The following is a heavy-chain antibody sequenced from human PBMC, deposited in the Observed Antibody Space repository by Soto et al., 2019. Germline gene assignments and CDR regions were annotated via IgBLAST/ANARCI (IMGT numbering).Heavy chain of an antibody. V-gene: IGHV4-59*12. CDR2: IYYSGST. CDR1: GDSISSYY. Sequence: PSETLSLTCTVSGDSISSYYWSWIRQPPGKGLEWIGYIYYSGSTYYNPSLKSRVTISVDTSKNQFSLKLSSVTAADTAVYYCARSGFYYDMDPSKGWLGPWGQGTLVTVSS. CDR3: ARSGFYYDMDPSKGWLGP. D-gene: IGHD3-22*01. J-gene: IGHJ5*02.